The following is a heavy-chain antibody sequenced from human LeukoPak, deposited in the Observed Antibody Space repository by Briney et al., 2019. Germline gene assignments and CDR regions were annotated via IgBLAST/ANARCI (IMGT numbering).Heavy chain of an antibody. CDR2: IRANSGET. Sequence: ASVKVSCKAPGYTFTVNGISWMRQAPGQGLEWLGWIRANSGETNYTEQFPGRLTLATDTTTSTGYIELRSLGDDDTAVYYCARDRWYAFDYWGQGTLVTVSS. CDR3: ARDRWYAFDY. CDR1: GYTFTVNG. J-gene: IGHJ4*02. D-gene: IGHD6-13*01. V-gene: IGHV1-18*01.